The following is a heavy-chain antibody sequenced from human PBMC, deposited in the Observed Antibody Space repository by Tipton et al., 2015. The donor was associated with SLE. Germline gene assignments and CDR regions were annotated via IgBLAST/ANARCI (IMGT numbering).Heavy chain of an antibody. CDR3: ASEGATRPTNWFDP. CDR2: IKQDGSEK. D-gene: IGHD1-1*01. V-gene: IGHV3-7*01. CDR1: GFTFSSYG. J-gene: IGHJ5*02. Sequence: GSLRLSCAASGFTFSSYGMHWVRQAPGKGLEWVANIKQDGSEKYYVDSVKGRFTISRDNAKNSLYLQMNSLRAEDTAVYYCASEGATRPTNWFDPWGQGTLVTVSS.